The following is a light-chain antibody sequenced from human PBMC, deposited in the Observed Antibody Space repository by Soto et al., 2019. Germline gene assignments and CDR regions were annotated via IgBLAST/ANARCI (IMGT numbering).Light chain of an antibody. CDR3: CSYAGTYIHYV. Sequence: QSALTQPRSVSGSPGQSVTISCTGTGSNVGAYNYVSWYQQHPGKAPKLMIYDVSNRPSGVPDRFSGSKSANTASLTTSGLQPEDEADYYCCSYAGTYIHYVFGSGTKLTVL. J-gene: IGLJ1*01. CDR1: GSNVGAYNY. CDR2: DVS. V-gene: IGLV2-11*01.